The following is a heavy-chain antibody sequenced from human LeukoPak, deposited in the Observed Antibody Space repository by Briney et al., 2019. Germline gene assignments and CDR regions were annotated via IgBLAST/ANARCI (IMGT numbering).Heavy chain of an antibody. CDR1: GGSISSSSYY. V-gene: IGHV4-39*01. D-gene: IGHD1-26*01. CDR3: ASVMLGIVGATIGYSDY. Sequence: SETLSLTCTVSGGSISSSSYYWGWIRQPPGKGLEWIGSIYYSGSTYYNPSLKSRVTISVDTSKNQFSLKLSSVTAADTAVYYCASVMLGIVGATIGYSDYWGQGTLVTVSS. CDR2: IYYSGST. J-gene: IGHJ4*02.